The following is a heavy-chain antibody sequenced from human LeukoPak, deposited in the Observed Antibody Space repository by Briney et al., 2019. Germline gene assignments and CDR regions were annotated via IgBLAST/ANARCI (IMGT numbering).Heavy chain of an antibody. J-gene: IGHJ6*02. Sequence: GGSLRLSCAASGSTFSSYGMHWVRQAPGKGLEWVAVIWYDGSNKYYADSVKGRFTISRDNSKNTLYLQMNSLRAEDTAVYYCARDPSAYYGSGSYYSYGVDVWGQGTTVTASS. V-gene: IGHV3-33*01. CDR3: ARDPSAYYGSGSYYSYGVDV. CDR2: IWYDGSNK. D-gene: IGHD3-10*01. CDR1: GSTFSSYG.